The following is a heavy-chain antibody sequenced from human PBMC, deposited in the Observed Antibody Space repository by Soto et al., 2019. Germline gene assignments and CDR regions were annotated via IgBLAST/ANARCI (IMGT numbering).Heavy chain of an antibody. Sequence: EVKLLESGGGLAQPGGSLRLSCVGSGFTFDSYAISWVRQAPGERLQWIAAISGSADGTDYAHSVRGRFTISRDNAKKRVHLHMDSLRVEETAVYFCAKDTVGGYSFWSGYYSDGLDVWGQGTLVSVS. D-gene: IGHD3-3*01. V-gene: IGHV3-23*01. J-gene: IGHJ3*01. CDR2: ISGSADGT. CDR3: AKDTVGGYSFWSGYYSDGLDV. CDR1: GFTFDSYA.